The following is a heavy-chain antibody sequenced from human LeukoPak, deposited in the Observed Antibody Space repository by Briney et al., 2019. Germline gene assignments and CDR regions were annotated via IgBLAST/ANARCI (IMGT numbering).Heavy chain of an antibody. V-gene: IGHV3-11*01. Sequence: GGSLRLSCAASGFTFSDYYMSWIRQAPGKGLEWVSYISSSGSTIYYADSVRGRFTISRDNAENSLYLQMNSLRAEDTAVYYCAKKGSLQYYYYYYMDVWGKGTTVTISS. CDR2: ISSSGSTI. D-gene: IGHD3-10*01. CDR1: GFTFSDYY. CDR3: AKKGSLQYYYYYYMDV. J-gene: IGHJ6*03.